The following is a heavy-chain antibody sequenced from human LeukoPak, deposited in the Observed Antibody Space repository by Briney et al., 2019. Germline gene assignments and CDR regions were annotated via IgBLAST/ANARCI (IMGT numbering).Heavy chain of an antibody. CDR3: ARRNILTGQASDY. CDR2: ISSSGATM. D-gene: IGHD3-9*01. CDR1: GFTFSTYG. Sequence: QTGGSLRLSCAASGFTFSTYGMHWVRQTPGKGLEWLSYISSSGATMHYADTVKGRFTISRDNARNSLYLQMDSLRAEDTAVYYCARRNILTGQASDYWGQGSLVTVSS. V-gene: IGHV3-48*01. J-gene: IGHJ4*02.